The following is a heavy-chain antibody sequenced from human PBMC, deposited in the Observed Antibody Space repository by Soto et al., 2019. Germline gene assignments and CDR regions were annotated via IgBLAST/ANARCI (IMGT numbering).Heavy chain of an antibody. V-gene: IGHV3-23*01. D-gene: IGHD3-22*01. Sequence: HPGGSLRLSCAASGFTFSSYAMSWVRQAPGKGLEWVSAISGSGGSTYYADSVKGRFTISRDNSKNTLYLQMNSLRAEDTAVYYCAIQFWRYYYDSSGYAGPDYWGQGTLVTVSS. CDR2: ISGSGGST. CDR1: GFTFSSYA. CDR3: AIQFWRYYYDSSGYAGPDY. J-gene: IGHJ4*02.